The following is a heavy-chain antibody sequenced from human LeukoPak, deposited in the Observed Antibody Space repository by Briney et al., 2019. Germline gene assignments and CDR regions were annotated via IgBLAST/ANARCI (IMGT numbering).Heavy chain of an antibody. J-gene: IGHJ4*02. CDR2: IYYSGST. CDR3: AKDRPSSGGDDY. Sequence: PSETLSLTCTVSGGSISSSSYYWGWIRQPPGKGLEWIGSIYYSGSTYYNPSLKSRVTISVDTSKNQFSLKLSSVTAADTAVYYCAKDRPSSGGDDYWGQGTLVTVSS. D-gene: IGHD6-19*01. V-gene: IGHV4-39*07. CDR1: GGSISSSSYY.